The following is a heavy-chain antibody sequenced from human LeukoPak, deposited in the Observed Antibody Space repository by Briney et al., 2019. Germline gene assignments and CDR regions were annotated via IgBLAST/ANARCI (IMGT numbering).Heavy chain of an antibody. CDR1: GGSFSGYS. CDR2: INHSGST. D-gene: IGHD1-26*01. J-gene: IGHJ3*02. V-gene: IGHV4-34*01. Sequence: SETLSLTCAVYGGSFSGYSWSRIRQPPGKGLEWIGEINHSGSTNYNPSLKSRVAISVDKSKNQFSLKLSSVTAADTAVYYCGRVGATTDAFDIWGQGTMVTVSS. CDR3: GRVGATTDAFDI.